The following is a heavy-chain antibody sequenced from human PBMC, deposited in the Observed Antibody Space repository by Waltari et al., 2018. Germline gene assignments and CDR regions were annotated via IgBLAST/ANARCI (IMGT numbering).Heavy chain of an antibody. Sequence: QVRLRESGPGLVKPSETLSLTCAVSGASVASAAHYWGWHRQSPERGLEWIGTRYFTGTTHYNPSLRSRVTISADTSRDQFSLRVNSVTAADTAVYYCAGTDLHTKIAFDSWGQGTQVTVSA. J-gene: IGHJ4*02. CDR1: GASVASAAHY. CDR3: AGTDLHTKIAFDS. CDR2: RYFTGTT. V-gene: IGHV4-39*01. D-gene: IGHD2-21*01.